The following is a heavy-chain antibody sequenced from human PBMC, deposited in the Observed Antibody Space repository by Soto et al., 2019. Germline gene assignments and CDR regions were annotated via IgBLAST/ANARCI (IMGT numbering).Heavy chain of an antibody. D-gene: IGHD2-15*01. J-gene: IGHJ6*02. CDR3: ARDRNCSGGSCRLPYYYYGMDV. V-gene: IGHV4-4*07. CDR2: IYTSGST. CDR1: GGSISSYY. Sequence: QVQLQESGPGLVKPSETLSLTCTVSGGSISSYYWSWIRQPAGKGLEWIGRIYTSGSTNYNPSLKSRVTMSVDTSKNQFSLKLSSVTAADTAVYYCARDRNCSGGSCRLPYYYYGMDVWGQGTTVTVSS.